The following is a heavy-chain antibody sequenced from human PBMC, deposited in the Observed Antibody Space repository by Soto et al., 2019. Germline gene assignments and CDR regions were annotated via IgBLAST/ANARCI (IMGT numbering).Heavy chain of an antibody. D-gene: IGHD2-15*01. V-gene: IGHV1-24*01. CDR2: FDPEDGET. CDR1: GYTLTELS. J-gene: IGHJ1*01. CDR3: ATYRMVVATEYFQH. Sequence: ASVKVSCKVSGYTLTELSMHWVRQAPGKGLEWMGGFDPEDGETIYAQKSQGRVTMTEDTSTDTAYMELSSLRSEDTAVYYCATYRMVVATEYFQHWGQGTLVTVSS.